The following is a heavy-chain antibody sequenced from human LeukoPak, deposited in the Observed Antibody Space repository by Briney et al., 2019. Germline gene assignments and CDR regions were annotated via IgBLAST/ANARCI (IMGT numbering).Heavy chain of an antibody. V-gene: IGHV3-48*01. J-gene: IGHJ5*01. CDR3: GREQTRAGWDWFDS. Sequence: GGSLRLSCEGSGFTFSLYSMNWVRQAPGKGLEWLSHISPRSETIYYTDSVEGRFTISRDNAKNSLYLQMNSLRGEDTAVYYCGREQTRAGWDWFDSWGQGTLVTVSS. D-gene: IGHD1-26*01. CDR2: ISPRSETI. CDR1: GFTFSLYS.